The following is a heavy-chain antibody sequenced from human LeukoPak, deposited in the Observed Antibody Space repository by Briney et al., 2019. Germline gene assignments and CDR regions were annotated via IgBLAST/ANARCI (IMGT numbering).Heavy chain of an antibody. CDR1: GYTFTSYA. J-gene: IGHJ4*02. V-gene: IGHV1-3*01. D-gene: IGHD1-1*01. Sequence: GASVKVSCKASGYTFTSYAMHWVRQAPGQRLEWMGWINAGNGNTKYSQKFQGRVTITRDTSASTAYMELSSLRSEDTAVYYCARETGELERQGGFDYWGQGTLVTVSS. CDR3: ARETGELERQGGFDY. CDR2: INAGNGNT.